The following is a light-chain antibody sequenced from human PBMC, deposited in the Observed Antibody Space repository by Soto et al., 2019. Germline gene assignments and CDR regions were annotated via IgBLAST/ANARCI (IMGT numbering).Light chain of an antibody. CDR3: SSYTSTMTNV. J-gene: IGLJ1*01. V-gene: IGLV2-14*03. Sequence: QSALTQPASVSGSPGQSITISCTGTSSDGGGFNSVSWYQLRPGTAPKLILYDVVDRPSGVSYRFSGSKSGNTASLTISGLQAADEADYFCSSYTSTMTNVFGSGTKVTVL. CDR1: SSDGGGFNS. CDR2: DVV.